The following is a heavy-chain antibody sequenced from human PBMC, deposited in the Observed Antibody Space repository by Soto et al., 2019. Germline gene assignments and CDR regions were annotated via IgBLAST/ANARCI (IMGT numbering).Heavy chain of an antibody. CDR2: ISYDGSNK. V-gene: IGHV3-30*04. CDR1: GFTFSSYA. Sequence: GSLRLSCAASGFTFSSYAMHWVRQAPGKGLEWVAVISYDGSNKYYADSVKGRFTISRDNSKNTLYLQMNSLRAEDTAVYYCARVPMTTVVTPGAFDIWGQGTMVTVSS. D-gene: IGHD4-17*01. CDR3: ARVPMTTVVTPGAFDI. J-gene: IGHJ3*02.